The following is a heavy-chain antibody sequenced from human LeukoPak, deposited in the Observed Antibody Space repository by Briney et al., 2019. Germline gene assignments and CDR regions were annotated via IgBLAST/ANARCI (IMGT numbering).Heavy chain of an antibody. V-gene: IGHV3-66*01. CDR2: IYSGGST. D-gene: IGHD3-10*01. Sequence: TGGSLRLSCAASGFTVSSSYMSWVRQAPGKGLEWVSVIYSGGSTYYADSVKGRFTISRDNSKNTLYLQMNSLRAEDTAVYYCARDTIVVRGVKYYYGMDVWGQGTTVTVSS. CDR3: ARDTIVVRGVKYYYGMDV. J-gene: IGHJ6*02. CDR1: GFTVSSSY.